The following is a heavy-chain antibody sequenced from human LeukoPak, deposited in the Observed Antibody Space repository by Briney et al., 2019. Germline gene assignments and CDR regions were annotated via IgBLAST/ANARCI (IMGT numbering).Heavy chain of an antibody. Sequence: ASVKVSCKASGYTFTGYYMHWVRQAPGQGLEWMGIINPSGGSTSYAQKFQGRVTMTRDTSTSTVYMELSSLRSEDTAVYYCAREYYYDSSGYSPVYWYFDLWGRGTLVTVSS. V-gene: IGHV1-46*01. CDR2: INPSGGST. D-gene: IGHD3-22*01. CDR3: AREYYYDSSGYSPVYWYFDL. J-gene: IGHJ2*01. CDR1: GYTFTGYY.